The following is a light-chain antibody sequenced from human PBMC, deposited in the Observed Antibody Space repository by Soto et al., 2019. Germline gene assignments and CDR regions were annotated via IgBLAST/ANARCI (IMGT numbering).Light chain of an antibody. CDR1: QSVSSN. CDR3: QQYNNWPPMT. V-gene: IGKV3-15*01. J-gene: IGKJ1*01. Sequence: EIVMTQSPATLSVSPGERATLSCRASQSVSSNLAWYQQKPGQAPRHLLYAASTRATGIPATFSGSASGTEFTLTISSLQSEDFAVHYCQQYNNWPPMTFGQGTKVDSK. CDR2: AAS.